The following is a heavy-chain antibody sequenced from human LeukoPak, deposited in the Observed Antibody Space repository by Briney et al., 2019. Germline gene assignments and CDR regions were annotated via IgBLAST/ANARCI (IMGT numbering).Heavy chain of an antibody. CDR2: IYPGDSDT. D-gene: IGHD3-16*01. V-gene: IGHV5-51*01. CDR3: ARRRGSLYSFDY. J-gene: IGHJ4*02. Sequence: GESLKISCQGPGYSFTTYWIAWVRQMPGKGLEWMGIIYPGDSDTRYSPSFQGQVTISADKSINTAYLQWDSLKASDTATYFCARRRGSLYSFDYWGQGTLVTVPS. CDR1: GYSFTTYW.